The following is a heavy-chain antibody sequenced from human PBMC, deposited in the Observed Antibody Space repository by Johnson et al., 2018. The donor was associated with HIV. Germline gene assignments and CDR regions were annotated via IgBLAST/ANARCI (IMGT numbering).Heavy chain of an antibody. CDR2: ISSSGTIK. CDR3: ARESRP. J-gene: IGHJ5*02. Sequence: QVQLVESGGTLVQPDRSLRLSCATSGFSFKDYYMNWVRQTPGKGLEWVSHISSSGTIKYYADSVKGRFTVSMDNAKKSLYLEMTSLRVDDTAVYYCARESRPWG. CDR1: GFSFKDYY. V-gene: IGHV3-11*04.